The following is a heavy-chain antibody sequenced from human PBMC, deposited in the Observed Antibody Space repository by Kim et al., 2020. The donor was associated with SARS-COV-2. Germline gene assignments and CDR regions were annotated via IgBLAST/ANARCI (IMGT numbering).Heavy chain of an antibody. CDR3: ARGPSQGNPLDY. D-gene: IGHD6-6*01. Sequence: SETLSLTCTVSGGSISGYFWSWIRQPAGKTLEWIGRVYSSGTAIYNPSLKSRLTLSVDTSRNQFSLSLTSVTAADTAVYYCARGPSQGNPLDYWGQGTLVTVSS. V-gene: IGHV4-4*07. CDR1: GGSISGYF. CDR2: VYSSGTA. J-gene: IGHJ4*02.